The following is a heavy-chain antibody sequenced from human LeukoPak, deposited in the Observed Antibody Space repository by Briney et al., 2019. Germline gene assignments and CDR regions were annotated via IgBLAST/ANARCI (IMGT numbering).Heavy chain of an antibody. CDR3: ARLYSGYDWGGNSFDY. J-gene: IGHJ4*02. V-gene: IGHV5-51*01. Sequence: GESLKISCKGSGYSFTSYWIGWVRQMPGKGLEWMGIIYPGDSDTRYSPSFQGQVTISADKSISTAYLQWSSLKASDTAMYYCARLYSGYDWGGNSFDYWGQGTLATVSS. D-gene: IGHD5-12*01. CDR1: GYSFTSYW. CDR2: IYPGDSDT.